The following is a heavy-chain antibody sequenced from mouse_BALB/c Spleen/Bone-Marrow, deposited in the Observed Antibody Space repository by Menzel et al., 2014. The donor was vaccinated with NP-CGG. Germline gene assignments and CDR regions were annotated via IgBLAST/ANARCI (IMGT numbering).Heavy chain of an antibody. Sequence: VLGVESGPELVKPGASVKISCKASGYAFSSSWMNWVKQRPGQGLEWIGRIYPGDGDTNYNGKFKGKATLTADKSSSTAYMQLSSLTSVDSAVYFCARDYYGSSYDYWGQGTTLTVSS. V-gene: IGHV1-82*01. J-gene: IGHJ2*01. CDR3: ARDYYGSSYDY. CDR1: GYAFSSSW. D-gene: IGHD1-1*01. CDR2: IYPGDGDT.